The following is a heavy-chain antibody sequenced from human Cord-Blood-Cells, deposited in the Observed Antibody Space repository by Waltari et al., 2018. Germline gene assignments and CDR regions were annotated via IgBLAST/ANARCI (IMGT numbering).Heavy chain of an antibody. CDR3: ARLTRTYTAMVDY. CDR2: IYHSGST. CDR1: GRSISSSNW. V-gene: IGHV4-4*02. D-gene: IGHD5-18*01. Sequence: QVQLPESGPGLVTPSGPLSLTCAVSGRSISSSNWWIWVRQPPAKGLEWIGEIYHSGSTNYNPSLKSRVTISVDKSKNQFSLKLSSVTAADTAVYYCARLTRTYTAMVDYWGQGTLVTVSS. J-gene: IGHJ4*02.